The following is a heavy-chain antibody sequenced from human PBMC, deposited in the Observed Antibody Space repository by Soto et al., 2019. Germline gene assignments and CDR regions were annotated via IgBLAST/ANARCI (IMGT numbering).Heavy chain of an antibody. J-gene: IGHJ4*02. V-gene: IGHV3-23*01. CDR1: GFTFGVYA. CDR2: VTGTPFNT. Sequence: EVHLLESGGGLIQPGGSLRLSCATSGFTFGVYAMSWVRQAPGKGLEWVAAVTGTPFNTYYTDSVKGRFAISRDNSRDTLNLQMNSLTSEDTAVYYCARGGATYGLLTHDYWGQGTLVTVSA. D-gene: IGHD3-9*01. CDR3: ARGGATYGLLTHDY.